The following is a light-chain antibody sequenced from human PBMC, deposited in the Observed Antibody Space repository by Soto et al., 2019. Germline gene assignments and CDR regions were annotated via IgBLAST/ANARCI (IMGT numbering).Light chain of an antibody. CDR3: QSFDNSLPGSRV. J-gene: IGLJ3*02. V-gene: IGLV1-40*01. Sequence: QSVLTQPPSVSGAPGQRVTISCTGSSSNIGAGYDVHWYQQLPETAPKLLIYTNNHRPSGVPDRFSGSKSGTSASLAITGLQAEDEADYFCQSFDNSLPGSRVFGGGTKLTVL. CDR2: TNN. CDR1: SSNIGAGYD.